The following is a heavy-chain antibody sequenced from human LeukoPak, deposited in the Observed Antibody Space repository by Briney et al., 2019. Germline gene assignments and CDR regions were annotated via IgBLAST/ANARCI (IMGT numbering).Heavy chain of an antibody. CDR2: INHSGST. Sequence: PSETLSLTCAVYGGSFSGYYWSWIRQPPGKGLEWIGEINHSGSTNYNPSLKSRVTISVDTSKNQFSLKLSSVTAADTAVYYCARRVSRPKYCSSTSCRYYFDYWGQGTLVTVSS. CDR1: GGSFSGYY. D-gene: IGHD2-2*01. V-gene: IGHV4-34*01. J-gene: IGHJ4*02. CDR3: ARRVSRPKYCSSTSCRYYFDY.